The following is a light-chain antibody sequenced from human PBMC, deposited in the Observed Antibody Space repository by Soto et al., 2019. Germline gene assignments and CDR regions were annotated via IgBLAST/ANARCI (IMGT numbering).Light chain of an antibody. J-gene: IGKJ4*01. CDR1: QSINRY. V-gene: IGKV1-39*01. Sequence: DIQMTQSPSSLSASVGDRVTITCRASQSINRYLNWYQQKPGKAPKLLIYAASSLQGGVPSRFSGSGSGTDFTLTISSLQPEDFATYYCQQSYSTPLTFGGGTKVEIK. CDR3: QQSYSTPLT. CDR2: AAS.